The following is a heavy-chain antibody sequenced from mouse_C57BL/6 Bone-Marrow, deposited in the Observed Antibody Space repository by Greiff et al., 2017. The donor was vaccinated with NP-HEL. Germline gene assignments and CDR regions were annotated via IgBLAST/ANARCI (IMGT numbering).Heavy chain of an antibody. CDR2: IYPGDGDT. Sequence: LQESGPELVKPGASVKISCKASGYAFSSSWMNWVKQRPGKGLEWIGRIYPGDGDTNYNGKFKGKATLTADKSSSTAYMQLRSLTSEDSAVYFCARRHSDWGQGTTLTVSS. CDR3: ARRHSD. V-gene: IGHV1-82*01. CDR1: GYAFSSSW. J-gene: IGHJ2*01. D-gene: IGHD6-1*01.